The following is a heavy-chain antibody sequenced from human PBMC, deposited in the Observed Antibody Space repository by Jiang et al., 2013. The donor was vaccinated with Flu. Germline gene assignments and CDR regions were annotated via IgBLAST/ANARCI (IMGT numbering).Heavy chain of an antibody. CDR2: IYYRSKWFN. CDR3: VRDGYNYGHHGFDY. CDR1: GDSVSSDSAT. J-gene: IGHJ4*02. V-gene: IGHV6-1*01. Sequence: QTLSLTCAISGDSVSSDSATWNWIRQSPSRGLEWLGRIYYRSKWFNDYAVSVYSRIIIKSDTSKNQFSLQLNSVTPEDTAVYYCVRDGYNYGHHGFDYWGQGTLVTVSS. D-gene: IGHD5-18*01.